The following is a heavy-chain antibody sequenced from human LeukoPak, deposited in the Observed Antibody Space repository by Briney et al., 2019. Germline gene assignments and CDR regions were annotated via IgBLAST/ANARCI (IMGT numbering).Heavy chain of an antibody. CDR2: INPNTGDT. Sequence: ASVKVSCKASGYTFTAYYMHWVRQAPGQGLEWIGWINPNTGDTNYAQKFQGRVTMTRDTTISTAYLELSRLTSDDTAVYYCASYPRYVSTPPFDYWGQGTLVTVSS. CDR3: ASYPRYVSTPPFDY. D-gene: IGHD2-15*01. CDR1: GYTFTAYY. V-gene: IGHV1-2*02. J-gene: IGHJ4*02.